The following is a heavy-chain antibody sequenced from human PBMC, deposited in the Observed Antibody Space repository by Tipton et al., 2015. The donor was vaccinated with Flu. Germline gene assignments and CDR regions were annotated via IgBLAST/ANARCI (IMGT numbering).Heavy chain of an antibody. Sequence: TLSLTCTVSGGSISSGSYYWSWIRQPAGKGLEWIGRIYTSGSTNYNPSLKSRVTISVDTSKNQFSPKLSSVTAADTAVYYCASAPTWAGSWGQGTLVTVTS. CDR1: GGSISSGSYY. J-gene: IGHJ4*02. D-gene: IGHD3-10*01. CDR2: IYTSGST. CDR3: ASAPTWAGS. V-gene: IGHV4-61*02.